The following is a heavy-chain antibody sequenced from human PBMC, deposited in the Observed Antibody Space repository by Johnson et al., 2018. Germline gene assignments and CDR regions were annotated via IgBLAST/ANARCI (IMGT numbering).Heavy chain of an antibody. V-gene: IGHV4-39*07. Sequence: QVQLQQWGAGLLKPSETLSLTCTVSGDSVTSASYYWGWIRQPPGKGLEWIGSFYYRGSTFKKPSLMIRVSISLDTSKNQVSLRLSSLTAADTAVYYCAIISRDGDFWSGHGACEIWGHGTMVTVSS. D-gene: IGHD3-3*01. CDR1: GDSVTSASYY. J-gene: IGHJ3*02. CDR2: FYYRGST. CDR3: AIISRDGDFWSGHGACEI.